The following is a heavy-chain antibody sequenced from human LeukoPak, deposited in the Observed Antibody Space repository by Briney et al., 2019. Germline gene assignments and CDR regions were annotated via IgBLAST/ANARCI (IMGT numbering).Heavy chain of an antibody. CDR2: IKSSGTIT. V-gene: IGHV3-48*01. J-gene: IGHJ4*02. Sequence: GGSLRLSCAASGFTFSTYNMNWVRQAPGKGLKWISFIKSSGTITYYTDSVKGRFTISRDNAKNSLYLQMNSLRADDTAVYYCAREMDSGSYLGYWGQGALVTVSS. CDR3: AREMDSGSYLGY. D-gene: IGHD3-10*01. CDR1: GFTFSTYN.